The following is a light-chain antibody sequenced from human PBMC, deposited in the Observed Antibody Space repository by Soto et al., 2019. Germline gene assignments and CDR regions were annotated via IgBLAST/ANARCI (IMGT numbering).Light chain of an antibody. CDR1: QSVSSY. CDR2: DAS. CDR3: QQRSNWPPIT. J-gene: IGKJ5*01. V-gene: IGKV3-11*01. Sequence: EIVLTQSPATLSLSPGERATLSCRASQSVSSYLAWYQQKPGKAPRLLIYDASNRATGIPARFSGSGSGTDFTLTISSLAPEEFAVYYWQQRSNWPPITFGQVTRLEIK.